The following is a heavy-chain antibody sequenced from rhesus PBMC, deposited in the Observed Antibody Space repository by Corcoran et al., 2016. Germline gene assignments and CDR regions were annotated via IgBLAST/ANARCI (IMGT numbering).Heavy chain of an antibody. CDR2: IYWNNRK. CDR1: GFSINTAEQG. Sequence: QVTLKESGPALVTPTQTLTLTCALSGFSINTAEQGLDWIRPPPGKDPEWLANIYWNNRKYYSTSLKSRLTISKDTSNNQVILTMTNMDPVDTATYYCARTKWNDVSLDVWGRGVLVTVSS. J-gene: IGHJ5-2*02. V-gene: IGHV2-95*01. CDR3: ARTKWNDVSLDV. D-gene: IGHD1-7*02.